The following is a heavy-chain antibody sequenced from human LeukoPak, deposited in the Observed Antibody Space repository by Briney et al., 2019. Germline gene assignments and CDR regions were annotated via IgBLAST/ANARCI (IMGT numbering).Heavy chain of an antibody. D-gene: IGHD4-23*01. V-gene: IGHV4-59*12. CDR3: ARDANFGGNPSDY. CDR1: GGSISSFF. CDR2: IHYTGST. J-gene: IGHJ4*02. Sequence: LETLSLTCTVSGGSISSFFWNWIRQPPGKGLEWIGYIHYTGSTKDNPSLKSRVTMSVDSSKNQFSLKLSSVTAADTAVYYCARDANFGGNPSDYWGQGTLVTVSS.